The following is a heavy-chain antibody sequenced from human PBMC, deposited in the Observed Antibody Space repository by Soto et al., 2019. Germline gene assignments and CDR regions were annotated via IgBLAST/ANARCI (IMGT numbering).Heavy chain of an antibody. V-gene: IGHV5-10-1*01. CDR2: IDPSDSYT. CDR3: ASPSITIFGVGAHDAFDI. D-gene: IGHD3-3*01. J-gene: IGHJ3*02. Sequence: GESLKISCKGSGDSFTSYWIILVRQIPGKGLEWMGRIDPSDSYTNYSPSFQGHVTISADKSISTAYLQWSSLKASDTAMYYCASPSITIFGVGAHDAFDIWGQGTMVTVSS. CDR1: GDSFTSYW.